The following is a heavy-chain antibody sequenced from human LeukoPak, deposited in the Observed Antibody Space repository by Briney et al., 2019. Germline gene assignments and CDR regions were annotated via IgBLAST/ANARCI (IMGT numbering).Heavy chain of an antibody. J-gene: IGHJ5*02. Sequence: GMSLRLSCAASGFTFSTYALHWFRQAPGKGLEWVAIISFDVSDKYYAGSVKGRFTISRDNSESTLYLQMNSLGPEDTAVYYCARATSATCSGSTCFSTRFDPWGQGTLVTVSS. V-gene: IGHV3-30-3*01. CDR3: ARATSATCSGSTCFSTRFDP. CDR2: ISFDVSDK. CDR1: GFTFSTYA. D-gene: IGHD2-15*01.